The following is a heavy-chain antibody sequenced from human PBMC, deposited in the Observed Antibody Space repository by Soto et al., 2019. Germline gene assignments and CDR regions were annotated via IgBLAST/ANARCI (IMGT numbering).Heavy chain of an antibody. D-gene: IGHD2-15*01. Sequence: SQILSLTCTVSGGSISSGGYYWSWIRQPPGKGLEWIGEINHSGSTNYNPSLKSRVTISVDTSKNQFSLKLSSVTAADTAVYYCARKDQGVVVAAPNWFDPWGQGTLVTVS. CDR2: INHSGST. V-gene: IGHV4-39*07. J-gene: IGHJ5*02. CDR3: ARKDQGVVVAAPNWFDP. CDR1: GGSISSGGYY.